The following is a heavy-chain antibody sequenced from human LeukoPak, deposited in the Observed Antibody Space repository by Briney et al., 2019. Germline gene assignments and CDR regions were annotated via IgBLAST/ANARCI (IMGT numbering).Heavy chain of an antibody. J-gene: IGHJ6*02. Sequence: GGSLRLSCAASGFTFSSYGMHWVRQAPGKGLEWVAVIWYDGSNKYYADSVKGRFTISRDNSKNTLYLQMNSLRAEDTAVYYCARDSRILRFLEWSDYYYYGMDVWGQGTTVTVPS. CDR3: ARDSRILRFLEWSDYYYYGMDV. CDR2: IWYDGSNK. D-gene: IGHD3-3*01. CDR1: GFTFSSYG. V-gene: IGHV3-33*01.